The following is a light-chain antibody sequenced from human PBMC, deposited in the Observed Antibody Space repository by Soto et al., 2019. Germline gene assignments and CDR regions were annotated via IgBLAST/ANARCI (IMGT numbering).Light chain of an antibody. Sequence: EMVLTQSPGTLSLSPGERATLSCRASQSVSSSYFAWYQQKPGQAPRLLIYGASSRATGIPDRFSGSGSGTDFTLTISRLEPEDFAVYYCQQYGSSPTFGQGTKVEIK. J-gene: IGKJ1*01. CDR2: GAS. CDR3: QQYGSSPT. V-gene: IGKV3-20*01. CDR1: QSVSSSY.